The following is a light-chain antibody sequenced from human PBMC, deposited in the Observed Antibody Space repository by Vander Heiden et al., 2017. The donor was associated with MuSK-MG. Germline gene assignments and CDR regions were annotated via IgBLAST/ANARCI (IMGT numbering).Light chain of an antibody. CDR2: SAS. CDR1: QDVGTY. Sequence: IVLTQSPATLSVPPGERVTLSCRASQDVGTYLAWYQQTPGQPPRLLIYSASNRAPGTPARFSGSGSGTDFTLTISSLEPEDLAVYYCQQRSALPLSITFGQGTRLEIK. CDR3: QQRSALPLSIT. V-gene: IGKV3-11*01. J-gene: IGKJ5*01.